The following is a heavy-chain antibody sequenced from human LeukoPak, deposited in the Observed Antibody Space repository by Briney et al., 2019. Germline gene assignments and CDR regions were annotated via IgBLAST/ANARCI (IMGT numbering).Heavy chain of an antibody. J-gene: IGHJ6*02. V-gene: IGHV4-34*01. Sequence: PSETLSVTCNVSGGSISSHYWSWIRQPPGKGLEWIGEINHSGSTNYNPSLKSRVTISVDTSKNQFSLRLSSVTAADTAVYYCQTYYYYYGMDVWGQGTTDTVSS. CDR1: GGSISSHY. CDR2: INHSGST. CDR3: QTYYYYYGMDV.